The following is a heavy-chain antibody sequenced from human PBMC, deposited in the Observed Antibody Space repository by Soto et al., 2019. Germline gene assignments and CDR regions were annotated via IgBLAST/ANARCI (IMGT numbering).Heavy chain of an antibody. CDR3: ARLQGSSWFYFDY. D-gene: IGHD6-13*01. CDR1: GFSLSNARMG. J-gene: IGHJ4*02. CDR2: IFSKDDK. Sequence: QVTLKESGPVLVNPTETLTLTCTVSGFSLSNARMGVSWIRQPPGKALEWLAYIFSKDDKSYSTSLKSRLTVSKDTSKSQVVLTMTNMDPVDTATYYCARLQGSSWFYFDYWGQGALVTVSS. V-gene: IGHV2-26*01.